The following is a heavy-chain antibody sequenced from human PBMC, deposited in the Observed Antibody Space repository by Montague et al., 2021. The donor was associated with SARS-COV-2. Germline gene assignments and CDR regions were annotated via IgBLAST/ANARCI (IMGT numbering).Heavy chain of an antibody. CDR2: TYYRSKWYN. V-gene: IGHV6-1*01. CDR3: ARGGSWLYYFDY. J-gene: IGHJ4*02. Sequence: CAISGDSVSIKSAAWNSIRQSSSRGPQWQGRTYYRSKWYNDYAVXVKSRITINPDTSKNQFSLQLNSVTPEDTAVYYCARGGSWLYYFDYWGQGTLVTVSS. CDR1: GDSVSIKSAA. D-gene: IGHD6-13*01.